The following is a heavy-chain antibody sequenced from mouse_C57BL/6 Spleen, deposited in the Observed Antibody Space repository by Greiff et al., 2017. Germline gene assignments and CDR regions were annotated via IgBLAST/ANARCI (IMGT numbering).Heavy chain of an antibody. V-gene: IGHV1-52*01. D-gene: IGHD1-1*01. Sequence: QVQLQQPGAELVRPGSSVKLSCKASGYTFTSYWMHWVKQRPIQGLEWIGNIDPSDSETHYNQKFKDKATLTVDKSSSTAYMQLSSLTSEDSAVYYCARYYGSSVWYFDVWGTGTTVTVSS. CDR2: IDPSDSET. CDR3: ARYYGSSVWYFDV. CDR1: GYTFTSYW. J-gene: IGHJ1*03.